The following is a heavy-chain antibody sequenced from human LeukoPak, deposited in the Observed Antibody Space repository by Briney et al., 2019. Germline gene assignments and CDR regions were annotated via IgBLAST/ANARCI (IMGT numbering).Heavy chain of an antibody. Sequence: GASVKVSCKASGYTFTSYYMHWVRQAPGQGLEWMGIINPSGGSTSYAQKFQGRVTMTRDMSTSTVYMELSSLRSEDTAVYYCARDLWGDSSGYRPFDYWGQGTLVTVSS. V-gene: IGHV1-46*01. CDR3: ARDLWGDSSGYRPFDY. CDR1: GYTFTSYY. CDR2: INPSGGST. J-gene: IGHJ4*02. D-gene: IGHD3-22*01.